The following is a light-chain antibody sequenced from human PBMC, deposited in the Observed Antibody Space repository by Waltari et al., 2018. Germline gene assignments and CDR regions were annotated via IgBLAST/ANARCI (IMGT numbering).Light chain of an antibody. CDR3: SSYTTSSAPGV. V-gene: IGLV2-14*01. Sequence: QSALTQPASVSGSPGQSITISCSGTDSDVGAYAFVSWYQQHPGKAPHLIIYEVSNRPSGISNLFSASKSGNTASLTISGLQAEDEADYYCSSYTTSSAPGVFGTGTRVTVL. CDR2: EVS. J-gene: IGLJ1*01. CDR1: DSDVGAYAF.